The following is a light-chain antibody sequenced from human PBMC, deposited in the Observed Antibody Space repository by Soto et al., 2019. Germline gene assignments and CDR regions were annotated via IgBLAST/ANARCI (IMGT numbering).Light chain of an antibody. J-gene: IGLJ2*01. V-gene: IGLV2-14*01. Sequence: QSALTQPASVSGSPGQSITISCTGTSSDVGGYKYVSWYQQHPGKVPKLMIYDVSNRPTGVSNRFSGSKSGNTAYLTISGLPAEDEDDYYCSSYTSSSTSVVFVGGTKLTVL. CDR3: SSYTSSSTSVV. CDR2: DVS. CDR1: SSDVGGYKY.